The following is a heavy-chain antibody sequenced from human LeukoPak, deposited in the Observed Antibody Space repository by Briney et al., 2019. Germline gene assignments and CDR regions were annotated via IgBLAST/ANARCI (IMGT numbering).Heavy chain of an antibody. D-gene: IGHD6-6*01. CDR1: GFTFSSYA. CDR3: ARSIAARPGLYYFDY. J-gene: IGHJ4*02. V-gene: IGHV3-30-3*01. Sequence: RPGGSLRLSCAASGFTFSSYAMHWVRQAPGKGLEWVAVISYDGSNKYYADSVKGRFTISRDNSKNTLYLQMNSLRAEDTAVYYCARSIAARPGLYYFDYWGQGTLVTVSS. CDR2: ISYDGSNK.